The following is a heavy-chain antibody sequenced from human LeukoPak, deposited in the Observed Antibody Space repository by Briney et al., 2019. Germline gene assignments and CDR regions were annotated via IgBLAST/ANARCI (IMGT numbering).Heavy chain of an antibody. J-gene: IGHJ4*02. V-gene: IGHV3-66*01. D-gene: IGHD2-15*01. CDR3: ARDTPVAGTRYFDY. CDR1: GFTVSNTY. Sequence: GGSLRLSCAASGFTVSNTYMNWVRQAPGKGLEWVSVIHSGGHTYYADSVKGRFTISRDNSKNTLYLQMNSLRAEDTAVYYCARDTPVAGTRYFDYWGQETLVTVSS. CDR2: IHSGGHT.